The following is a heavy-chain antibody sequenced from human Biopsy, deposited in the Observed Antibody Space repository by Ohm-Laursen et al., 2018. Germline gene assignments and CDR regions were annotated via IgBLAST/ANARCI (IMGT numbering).Heavy chain of an antibody. CDR2: VYNGGIT. CDR1: GGSIISYY. D-gene: IGHD3-3*01. CDR3: ARTPRDSFWSGSYKRGLWFDP. J-gene: IGHJ5*02. Sequence: GTLSLTCSVSGGSIISYYWTWIRQPPGQGLEWIGHVYNGGITNYNLSLKSRVTISKDTSKNQFSLQVNSVTAADTAVYYCARTPRDSFWSGSYKRGLWFDPWGQGTLVIVSS. V-gene: IGHV4-59*01.